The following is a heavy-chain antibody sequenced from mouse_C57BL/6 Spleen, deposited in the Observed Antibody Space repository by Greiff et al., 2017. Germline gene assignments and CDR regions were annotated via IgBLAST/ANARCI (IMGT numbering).Heavy chain of an antibody. CDR1: GYTFTSYW. CDR2: IDPSDSYT. V-gene: IGHV1-50*01. D-gene: IGHD1-1*01. Sequence: QVQLQQPGAELVKPGASVTLSCKASGYTFTSYWMQWVKQRPGQGLEWIGEIDPSDSYTNYNQKFKGKATLTVDTSSSTAYMQLSSLTSEDSAVYYCATTVVAPGFAYWGQGTLVTVSA. J-gene: IGHJ3*01. CDR3: ATTVVAPGFAY.